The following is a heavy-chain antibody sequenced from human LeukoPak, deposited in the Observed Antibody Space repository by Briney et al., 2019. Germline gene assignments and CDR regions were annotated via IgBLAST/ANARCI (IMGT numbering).Heavy chain of an antibody. V-gene: IGHV1-18*01. CDR2: ISAYNGNT. Sequence: ASVKVSCKASGGTFSSYAISWVRQAPGQGLEWMGWISAYNGNTKYAQKLQDRVSMTTDTSTSTAYMELRSLRSDDTAVYYCARDGDWARSSDYWGQGTLVTVSS. CDR1: GGTFSSYA. D-gene: IGHD2-21*02. J-gene: IGHJ4*02. CDR3: ARDGDWARSSDY.